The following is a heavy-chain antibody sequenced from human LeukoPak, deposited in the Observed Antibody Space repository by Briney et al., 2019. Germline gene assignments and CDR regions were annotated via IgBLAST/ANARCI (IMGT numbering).Heavy chain of an antibody. Sequence: GGSLRLSCAASGFTFSSYWMSWVRQAPGKGLEWVSYISSSSSTIYYADSVKGRFTISRDNAKNSLYLQMNSLRAEDTAVYYCARDSIFEAFDYWGQGTLVTVSS. J-gene: IGHJ4*02. D-gene: IGHD3-3*01. V-gene: IGHV3-48*01. CDR3: ARDSIFEAFDY. CDR2: ISSSSSTI. CDR1: GFTFSSYW.